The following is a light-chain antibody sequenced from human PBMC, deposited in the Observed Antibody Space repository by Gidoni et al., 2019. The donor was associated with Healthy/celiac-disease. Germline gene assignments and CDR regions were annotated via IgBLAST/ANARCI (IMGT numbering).Light chain of an antibody. Sequence: QSAQTQPASVSGSPGQSITISCTGTSSDVGGYNYVSWYQQHPGKAPKLMIYDVSNRPSGVSNRFSGSKSGNTAPLTISGLQAEDEADYYCSSYTSSSTLYVFGTGTKVTVL. V-gene: IGLV2-14*01. CDR2: DVS. CDR1: SSDVGGYNY. CDR3: SSYTSSSTLYV. J-gene: IGLJ1*01.